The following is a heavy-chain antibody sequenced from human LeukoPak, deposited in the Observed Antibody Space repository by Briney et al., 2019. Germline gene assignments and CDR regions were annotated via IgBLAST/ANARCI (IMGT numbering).Heavy chain of an antibody. CDR2: IYTSGST. J-gene: IGHJ4*02. CDR3: ARGRGTSNYYDSSGYYGWFLGGFPHSDYFDY. V-gene: IGHV4-61*02. Sequence: PSETLSLTCTVSGGSISSGSYYWSWIRQPAGKGLEWIGRIYTSGSTNYNPSLKSRVTISVDTSKNQFSLKLSSVTAADTAVYYCARGRGTSNYYDSSGYYGWFLGGFPHSDYFDYWGQGTLVTVSS. D-gene: IGHD3-22*01. CDR1: GGSISSGSYY.